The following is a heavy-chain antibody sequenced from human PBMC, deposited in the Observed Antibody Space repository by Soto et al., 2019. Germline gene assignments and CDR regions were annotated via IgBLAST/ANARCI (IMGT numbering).Heavy chain of an antibody. D-gene: IGHD3-22*01. CDR2: IDPSDSQT. V-gene: IGHV5-10-1*01. CDR3: ARQIYDSDTGPNFQYYFDS. J-gene: IGHJ4*01. CDR1: GYSFAGYW. Sequence: GESLKISCKGSGYSFAGYWITWVRQKPGKGLEWMGRIDPSDSQTYYSPSFRGHVTISVTKSITTVFLQWSSLRASDTAMYYCARQIYDSDTGPNFQYYFDSWGHGTPVTVSS.